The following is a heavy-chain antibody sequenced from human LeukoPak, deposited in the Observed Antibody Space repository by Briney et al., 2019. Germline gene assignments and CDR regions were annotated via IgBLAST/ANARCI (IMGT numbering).Heavy chain of an antibody. CDR1: GYTFTSYD. CDR2: MNPNSGNT. J-gene: IGHJ5*02. Sequence: ASVKVSCKASGYTFTSYDINWVRQATGQGLEWMGWMNPNSGNTGYAQKFRGRVTMTRNTSISTAYMELSSLRSEDTAVYYCARGLLKVVNIFSPWGQGTLVTVSS. CDR3: ARGLLKVVNIFSP. D-gene: IGHD4-23*01. V-gene: IGHV1-8*01.